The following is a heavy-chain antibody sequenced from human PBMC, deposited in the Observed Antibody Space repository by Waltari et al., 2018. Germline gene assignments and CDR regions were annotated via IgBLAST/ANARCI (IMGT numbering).Heavy chain of an antibody. J-gene: IGHJ4*02. CDR1: GGSFSGYY. Sequence: QVQLQQWGAGLLKPSATLSLPRAVYGGSFSGYYWSCLRQPPGKGLEWIGEINHSGSTNYNPSLKSRVTISVDTSKNQFSLKLSSVTAADTAVYYCARGGSYYAYYFDYWGQGTLVTVSS. CDR3: ARGGSYYAYYFDY. D-gene: IGHD3-10*01. CDR2: INHSGST. V-gene: IGHV4-34*01.